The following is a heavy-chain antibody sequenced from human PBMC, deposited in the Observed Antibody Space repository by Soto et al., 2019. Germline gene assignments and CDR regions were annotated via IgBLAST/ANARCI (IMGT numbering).Heavy chain of an antibody. CDR3: ARDWYSSGSVPGFDY. J-gene: IGHJ4*02. Sequence: SQTLSLTCVISGDSVSSNSAAWNWIRQSPSRGLEWLGGTYYRSKWYNDYAVSVKSRITINPDTSKNQFSLQLNSVTPEDTAVYYCARDWYSSGSVPGFDYWGQGTLVTVSS. D-gene: IGHD6-19*01. CDR1: GDSVSSNSAA. CDR2: TYYRSKWYN. V-gene: IGHV6-1*01.